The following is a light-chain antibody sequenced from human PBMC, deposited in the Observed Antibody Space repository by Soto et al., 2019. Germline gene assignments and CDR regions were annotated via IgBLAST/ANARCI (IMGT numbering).Light chain of an antibody. CDR2: SNN. V-gene: IGLV1-44*01. CDR1: SSNIGSNT. J-gene: IGLJ1*01. CDR3: AAWDDILNGHYV. Sequence: QSVLTQPPSASGTPGQRVTISCSGSSSNIGSNTVNWYQQLPGTAPKLLIYSNNQRPSGVPDRFSGSKSGTSSSLAISGLQSEDEAEYYCAAWDDILNGHYVFGTGTQLTVL.